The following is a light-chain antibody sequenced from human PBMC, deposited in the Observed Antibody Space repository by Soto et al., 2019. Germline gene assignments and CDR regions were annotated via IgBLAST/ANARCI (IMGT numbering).Light chain of an antibody. V-gene: IGKV3-15*01. J-gene: IGKJ1*01. CDR1: QSVSSN. CDR2: RAS. CDR3: QQYNNWPPAWT. Sequence: EIVMTQSPATLSVSPGERATLSCRASQSVSSNLSWYQQKPGQAPRLLIYRASTRATGTPARFSGSGSGTEFTLTISSLQSEDFAVYYCQQYNNWPPAWTFGQGTKVEIK.